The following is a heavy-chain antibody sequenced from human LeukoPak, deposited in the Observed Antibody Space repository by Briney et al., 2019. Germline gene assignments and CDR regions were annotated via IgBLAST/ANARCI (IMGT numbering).Heavy chain of an antibody. CDR2: IYFTGTT. CDR3: ARHPRGYSYGYGDY. D-gene: IGHD5-18*01. J-gene: IGHJ4*02. V-gene: IGHV4-59*08. Sequence: SETLSLTCTVSGGSISSYYWSWIRQSPGKGLEWIGYIYFTGTTNYNPSLKSRVTISVDTSKKQLSLKLSSVTAADTAVYYCARHPRGYSYGYGDYWGQGTLVTVSS. CDR1: GGSISSYY.